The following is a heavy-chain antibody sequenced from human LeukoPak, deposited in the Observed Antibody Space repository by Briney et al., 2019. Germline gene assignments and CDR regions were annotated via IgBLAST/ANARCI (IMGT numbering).Heavy chain of an antibody. CDR2: ISYDGSNK. CDR1: GFTFSSYA. V-gene: IGHV3-30-3*01. J-gene: IGHJ4*02. D-gene: IGHD3-3*01. Sequence: PGGSLRLSCAASGFTFSSYAMHWVRQAPGKGLEWVAVISYDGSNKYYADSVKGRFTISRDNSKNTLYLQMNSLRVEDTAVYYCSRVETRASDYWGQGTLVTVSS. CDR3: SRVETRASDY.